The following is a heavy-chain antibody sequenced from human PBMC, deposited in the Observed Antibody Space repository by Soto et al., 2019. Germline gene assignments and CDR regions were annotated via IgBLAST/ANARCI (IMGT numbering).Heavy chain of an antibody. V-gene: IGHV1-69*12. J-gene: IGHJ3*02. CDR2: IIPIFGTA. CDR3: ASPRAAAGTGGDAFDI. Sequence: QVQLVQSGAEVKKPGSSVKVSCKASGGTFSSYAISWVRQAPGQGLEWMGGIIPIFGTANYAQKFQGRVTITADESTSTAYMELSSLRSEDTAVYYCASPRAAAGTGGDAFDIWGQGTMVTVSS. D-gene: IGHD6-13*01. CDR1: GGTFSSYA.